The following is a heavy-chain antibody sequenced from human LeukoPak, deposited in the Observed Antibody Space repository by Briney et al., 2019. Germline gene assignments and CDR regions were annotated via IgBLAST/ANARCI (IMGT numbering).Heavy chain of an antibody. CDR3: APTAEAYTSWWKV. Sequence: ASVKVSCKASGYPFTGYYMHWVRQAPGQGLEWMGWINPNSGGTNYAQKFQGRVTMTRDTSISTAYMELSRLRSDDTAVYYCAPTAEAYTSWWKVWGQGTLVTVSS. CDR2: INPNSGGT. CDR1: GYPFTGYY. D-gene: IGHD3-16*01. V-gene: IGHV1-2*02. J-gene: IGHJ4*02.